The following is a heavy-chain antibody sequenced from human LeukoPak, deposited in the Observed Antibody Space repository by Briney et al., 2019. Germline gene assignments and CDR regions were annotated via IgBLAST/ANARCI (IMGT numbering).Heavy chain of an antibody. D-gene: IGHD3-16*01. CDR2: ISYDGSNK. CDR3: ARAVVMLIDY. V-gene: IGHV3-30-3*01. Sequence: GGSLRLSCAASGFTFSSYAMHWVRQAPGKGLEWVAVISYDGSNKYYADSVKGRFTISRDNSENTLYLQMNSLRAEDTAVYYCARAVVMLIDYWGQGTLVTVSS. CDR1: GFTFSSYA. J-gene: IGHJ4*02.